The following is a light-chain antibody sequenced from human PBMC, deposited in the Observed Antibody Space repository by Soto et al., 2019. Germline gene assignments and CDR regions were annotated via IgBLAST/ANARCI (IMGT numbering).Light chain of an antibody. Sequence: QLVLTQSPSVSASLGASVKLTCTLSSGHNTYSIAWHQQQPEKGPRFLMKLKSDGSHSRGDGIPDRFSGSSSGAERYLTISSLQSEDEADYYCQTWATGIQVFGGGTKLTVL. CDR1: SGHNTYS. J-gene: IGLJ2*01. CDR2: LKSDGSH. CDR3: QTWATGIQV. V-gene: IGLV4-69*01.